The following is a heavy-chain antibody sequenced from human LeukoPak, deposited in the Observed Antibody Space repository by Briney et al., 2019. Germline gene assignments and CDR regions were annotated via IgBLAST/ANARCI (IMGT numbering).Heavy chain of an antibody. D-gene: IGHD3-10*01. CDR2: IIPIFGTA. V-gene: IGHV1-69*05. CDR1: GGTFSSYT. CDR3: ALDGNYGSGSRFDY. Sequence: GASVKVSCKASGGTFSSYTISWVRQAPGQGLEWMGGIIPIFGTANYAQKFQGRVTITTDESTSTAYMELSSLRSEDTAVYYCALDGNYGSGSRFDYWGQGTLVTVSS. J-gene: IGHJ4*02.